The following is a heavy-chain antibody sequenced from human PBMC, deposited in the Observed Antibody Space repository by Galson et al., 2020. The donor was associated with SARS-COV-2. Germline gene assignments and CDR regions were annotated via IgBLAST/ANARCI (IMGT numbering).Heavy chain of an antibody. J-gene: IGHJ4*02. CDR1: GFTFSSYW. V-gene: IGHV3-7*01. CDR2: IKQDGSEK. CDR3: ARVMTRLLWFGESPLYYFDY. Sequence: GGSLRLSCAASGFTFSSYWMSWVRQAPGKGLEWVANIKQDGSEKYYVDSVKGRFTISRDNAKNSLYLQMNSLRAEDTAVYYCARVMTRLLWFGESPLYYFDYWGQGTLVTVSS. D-gene: IGHD3-10*01.